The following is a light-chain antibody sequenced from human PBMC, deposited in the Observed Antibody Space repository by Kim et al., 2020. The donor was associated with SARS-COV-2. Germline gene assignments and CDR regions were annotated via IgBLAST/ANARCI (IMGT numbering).Light chain of an antibody. CDR2: DVI. V-gene: IGLV2-14*03. J-gene: IGLJ1*01. CDR3: SSYTTANTRV. CDR1: GSTIGAFNY. Sequence: GQCTTISTTATGSTIGAFNYVSWYQQHPGNAPKLMIYDVIERPSGIANRFSGSTSGNTASLTISGLQAEDEADYYCSSYTTANTRVFGTGTKVTVL.